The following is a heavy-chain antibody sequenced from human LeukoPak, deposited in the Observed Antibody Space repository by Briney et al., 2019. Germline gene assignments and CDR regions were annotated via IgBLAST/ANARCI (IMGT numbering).Heavy chain of an antibody. J-gene: IGHJ5*02. CDR2: IYNSGST. CDR1: GGSISSSTYY. V-gene: IGHV4-39*01. Sequence: SETLSLTCSVSGGSISSSTYYLGWIRQPPGKGLEWIGNIYNSGSTYYNPSLKSRVTISVDTSKNQFSLKLSSVTAADTAVYYCARQAYSSNLGWFDPWGQGTLVTVSS. CDR3: ARQAYSSNLGWFDP. D-gene: IGHD6-13*01.